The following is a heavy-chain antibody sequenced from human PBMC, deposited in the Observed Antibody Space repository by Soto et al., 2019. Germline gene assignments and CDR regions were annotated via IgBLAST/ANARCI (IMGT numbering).Heavy chain of an antibody. J-gene: IGHJ4*02. V-gene: IGHV3-30-3*01. CDR2: MSYDGNNE. CDR3: VRDIVATIGGIFDY. Sequence: QVQLVESGGGVVQPGRSLRLSCAASGFTFNDYTMHWVRQAPGKGLEWVAVMSYDGNNEYYADFLKGRFTISRDNSKNTLYLRMNSLRAEDTAVYYCVRDIVATIGGIFDYWGQGTPVTVSS. D-gene: IGHD5-12*01. CDR1: GFTFNDYT.